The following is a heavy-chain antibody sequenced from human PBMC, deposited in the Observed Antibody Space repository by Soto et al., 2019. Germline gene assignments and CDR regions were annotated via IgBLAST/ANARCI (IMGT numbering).Heavy chain of an antibody. CDR2: IWYDGSNK. CDR3: ARDRGGPYSSGPRAVSEARYYYGMDV. J-gene: IGHJ6*02. CDR1: GFTFSSYG. V-gene: IGHV3-33*01. D-gene: IGHD6-19*01. Sequence: QVQLVASGGGVVQPGRSLRLSCAASGFTFSSYGMHWVRQAPGKGLEWVAVIWYDGSNKYYADSVKGRFTISRDNSKNTLYLQMNSLRAEDTAVYYCARDRGGPYSSGPRAVSEARYYYGMDVWGQGTTVTVSS.